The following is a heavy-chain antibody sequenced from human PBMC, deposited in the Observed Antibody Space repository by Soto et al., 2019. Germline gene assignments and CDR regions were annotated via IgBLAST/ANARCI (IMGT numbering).Heavy chain of an antibody. V-gene: IGHV3-23*01. D-gene: IGHD3-10*01. Sequence: VGSLRLSCVASGITFGNRAMSWVRQAPGEGLEWVSTITDTGGDTKYSDSVRGRFTMSRDNSKKTLYLQMNNLRVEDSALYYCARGSTDSYPGSRIFDFWGRGTLVTVSS. J-gene: IGHJ4*02. CDR1: GITFGNRA. CDR3: ARGSTDSYPGSRIFDF. CDR2: ITDTGGDT.